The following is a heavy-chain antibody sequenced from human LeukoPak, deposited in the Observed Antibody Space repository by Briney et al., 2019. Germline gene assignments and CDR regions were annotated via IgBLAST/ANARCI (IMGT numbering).Heavy chain of an antibody. D-gene: IGHD4-17*01. CDR3: SRGTPVDYGDFDA. Sequence: GASVKVSCKASGYTFTGYCMHWVRQASGQGLEWMGWINPSSGDTNYARRFQGRVTTTRDRSITTAYMELSSLTSDDTAVYYCSRGTPVDYGDFDAWGQGTQVTVSS. CDR1: GYTFTGYC. V-gene: IGHV1-2*02. J-gene: IGHJ4*02. CDR2: INPSSGDT.